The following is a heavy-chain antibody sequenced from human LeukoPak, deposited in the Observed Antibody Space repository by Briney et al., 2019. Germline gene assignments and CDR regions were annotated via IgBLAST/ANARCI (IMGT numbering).Heavy chain of an antibody. CDR1: GYTFTSYD. Sequence: ASVKVSCKASGYTFTSYDINWVRQATGQGLEWMGWMNPNSGNTGYAQKFQGRVTMTRNTSKSTAYMELSSLRSEDTAVYYCARGGILGGDFWSGYYSYYYYGMDVWGQGTTVTVSS. J-gene: IGHJ6*02. V-gene: IGHV1-8*01. CDR3: ARGGILGGDFWSGYYSYYYYGMDV. CDR2: MNPNSGNT. D-gene: IGHD3-3*01.